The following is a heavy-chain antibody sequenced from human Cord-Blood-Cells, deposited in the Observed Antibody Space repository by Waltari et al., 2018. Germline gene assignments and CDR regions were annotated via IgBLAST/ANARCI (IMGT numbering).Heavy chain of an antibody. CDR3: ARPEDSSGYYYFDY. J-gene: IGHJ4*02. Sequence: QLQLQESGPGLVKPSETLSLTCTVPGGSISSSSYYWCWIRQPPGKGLEWIGSIYYSGSTYYNPSLKSRVTISVDASKNQFSLKLSSVTAADTAVYYCARPEDSSGYYYFDYWGQGTLVTVSS. D-gene: IGHD3-22*01. V-gene: IGHV4-39*01. CDR2: IYYSGST. CDR1: GGSISSSSYY.